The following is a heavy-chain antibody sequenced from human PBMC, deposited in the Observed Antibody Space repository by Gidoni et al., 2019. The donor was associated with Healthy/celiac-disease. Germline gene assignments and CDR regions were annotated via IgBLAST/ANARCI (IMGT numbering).Heavy chain of an antibody. CDR3: ARGNLREGAFPHRRFDP. V-gene: IGHV1-18*01. Sequence: QVQLVQSGAEVKKPWASVNVSCKASCYTFPSYGISWVRQAPGQGLEWMGWISAYNGNTNYAQKLQGRVTMTTDTSTSTAYMELRSLRSDDTAVYYCARGNLREGAFPHRRFDPWGQGTLVTVSS. D-gene: IGHD3-16*01. J-gene: IGHJ5*02. CDR2: ISAYNGNT. CDR1: CYTFPSYG.